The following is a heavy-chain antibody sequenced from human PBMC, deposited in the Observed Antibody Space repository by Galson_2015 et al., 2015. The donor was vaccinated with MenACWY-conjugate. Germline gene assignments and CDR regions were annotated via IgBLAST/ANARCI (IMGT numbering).Heavy chain of an antibody. CDR2: ISPGRGII. J-gene: IGHJ4*02. CDR3: AWGRNPTVKAMYRDY. V-gene: IGHV3-48*02. Sequence: SLRLSCAASGITFSHCGLNWVRPAPGKGLGWISYISPGRGIIYYDASAKGRFTISRGDAKNSLFLKISSLRDEDTAVYYCAWGRNPTVKAMYRDYWGQGTLVTVSS. CDR1: GITFSHCG. D-gene: IGHD1-14*01.